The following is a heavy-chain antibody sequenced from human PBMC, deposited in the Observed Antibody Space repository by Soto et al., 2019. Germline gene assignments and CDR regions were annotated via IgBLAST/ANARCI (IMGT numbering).Heavy chain of an antibody. Sequence: PGGSLRLSCAASGCTFSSYGMHWVRQATGKGLEWVAVISYDGSNKYYADSVKGRFTISRDNSKNTLYLQMNSLRAEDTAVYYCAKERLWFGESSDAFDIWGQGTMVTVSS. V-gene: IGHV3-30*18. J-gene: IGHJ3*02. D-gene: IGHD3-10*01. CDR3: AKERLWFGESSDAFDI. CDR1: GCTFSSYG. CDR2: ISYDGSNK.